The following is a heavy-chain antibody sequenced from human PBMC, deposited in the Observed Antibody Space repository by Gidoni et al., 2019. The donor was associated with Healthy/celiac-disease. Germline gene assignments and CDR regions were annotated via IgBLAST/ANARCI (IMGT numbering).Heavy chain of an antibody. D-gene: IGHD3-3*01. CDR1: GYTFTGYY. Sequence: QVQLVQSGAAVKKPVASVKVSCKASGYTFTGYYMHGVRQAPGQGLEWMGWINPNSGGTNYAQKFQGRVTMTRDTSISTAYMELSRLRSDDTAVYYCASNLPYDFWSGYLDYWGQGTLVTVSS. V-gene: IGHV1-2*02. CDR3: ASNLPYDFWSGYLDY. CDR2: INPNSGGT. J-gene: IGHJ4*02.